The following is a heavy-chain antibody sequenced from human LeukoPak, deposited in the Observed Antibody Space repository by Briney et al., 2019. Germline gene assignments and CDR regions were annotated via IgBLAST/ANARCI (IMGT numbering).Heavy chain of an antibody. D-gene: IGHD2-2*01. CDR1: GGSIGNFY. CDR3: ARAASLDY. J-gene: IGHJ4*02. CDR2: IYYSGTT. V-gene: IGHV4-59*01. Sequence: SGTLSLTCTVSGGSIGNFYWNWIRQSPGKGLEWIGYIYYSGTTNYNPSLKSRVTISSGMSSNQFSLRLDSVTAADTAVYYCARAASLDYWGQGILVTVSS.